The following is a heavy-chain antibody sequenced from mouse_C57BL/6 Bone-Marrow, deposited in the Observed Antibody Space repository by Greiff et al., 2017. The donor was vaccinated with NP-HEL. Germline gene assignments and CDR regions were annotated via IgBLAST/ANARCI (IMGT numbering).Heavy chain of an antibody. V-gene: IGHV6-6*01. CDR2: IRNKANNHAT. CDR3: TSYYGYDGPYYAMDY. J-gene: IGHJ4*01. Sequence: DVMLVESGGGLVQPGGSMKLSCAASGFTFSDAWMDWVRQSPEKGLEWVAEIRNKANNHATYYAESVKGRFTISRDDSKSSVYLQMNSLRAEDTGIYYCTSYYGYDGPYYAMDYWGQGTSVTVSS. CDR1: GFTFSDAW. D-gene: IGHD2-2*01.